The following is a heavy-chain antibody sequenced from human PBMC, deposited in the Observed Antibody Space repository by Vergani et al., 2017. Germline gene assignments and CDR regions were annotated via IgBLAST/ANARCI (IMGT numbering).Heavy chain of an antibody. CDR1: GGSFSGYY. CDR3: ARDRPFPMGAFEI. D-gene: IGHD5-24*01. Sequence: QVQLQQWGAGLLKPSETLSLTCAVYGGSFSGYYWSWIRQPPGKGLEWIGEINHSGSTNYNPSLKSRVTISVDTSKNQFSLKLSSVTAADTAVYYCARDRPFPMGAFEIWGQGTMVTVSS. J-gene: IGHJ3*02. CDR2: INHSGST. V-gene: IGHV4-34*01.